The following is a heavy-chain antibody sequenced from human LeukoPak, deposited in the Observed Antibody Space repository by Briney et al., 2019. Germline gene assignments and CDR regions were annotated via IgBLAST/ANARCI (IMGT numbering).Heavy chain of an antibody. CDR3: ARQTYYDFWSGYYPY. V-gene: IGHV4-39*01. J-gene: IGHJ4*02. D-gene: IGHD3-3*01. CDR2: IYYSGST. Sequence: SETLSLTCTVSGGSISSSSYYWGWIRQPPGKGLEWIGSIYYSGSTYYNPSLKSRVTISVDTSKNQFSLKLSSVTAADTAVYYCARQTYYDFWSGYYPYWGQGTLVTVSS. CDR1: GGSISSSSYY.